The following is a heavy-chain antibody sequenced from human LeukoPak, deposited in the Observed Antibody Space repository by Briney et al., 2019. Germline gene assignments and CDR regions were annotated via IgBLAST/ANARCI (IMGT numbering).Heavy chain of an antibody. J-gene: IGHJ4*02. CDR2: ISAYNGNT. CDR1: GYTFTSYG. Sequence: ASVKVSCKASGYTFTSYGISWVRQAPGQGLEWMGWISAYNGNTNYAQKLQGRVTMTTDTSTSTAYMELRSLRSEDTAVYYCARDDCSGGSCYLFPQRSAFDYWGQGTLVTVSS. CDR3: ARDDCSGGSCYLFPQRSAFDY. D-gene: IGHD2-15*01. V-gene: IGHV1-18*01.